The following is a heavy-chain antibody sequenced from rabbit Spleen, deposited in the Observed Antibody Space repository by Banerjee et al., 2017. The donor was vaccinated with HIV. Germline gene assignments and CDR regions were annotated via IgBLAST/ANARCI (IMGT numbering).Heavy chain of an antibody. V-gene: IGHV1S45*01. CDR1: GVSFSFSSY. CDR2: IDSGSSGFT. Sequence: EQLEESGGGLVKPEGSLTLTCTASGVSFSFSSYMCWVRQAPGKGLEWIACIDSGSSGFTYFASWAKGRFTISKTSSTTVTLQMTSLTAADTATYFCARDSASSFSSYGMDLWGQGTLVTVS. D-gene: IGHD8-1*01. CDR3: ARDSASSFSSYGMDL. J-gene: IGHJ6*01.